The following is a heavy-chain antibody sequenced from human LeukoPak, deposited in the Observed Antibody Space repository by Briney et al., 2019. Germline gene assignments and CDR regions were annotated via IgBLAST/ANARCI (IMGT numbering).Heavy chain of an antibody. CDR2: ISSSSNYI. V-gene: IGHV3-21*04. CDR1: GFTFSTYT. D-gene: IGHD6-19*01. J-gene: IGHJ6*03. CDR3: ARDLRYSSGWSASGMDV. Sequence: GGSLRLSCAVSGFTFSTYTMNWVRQALGKGLEWVSSISSSSNYIYYADSVRGRFTISRDNAKNSLSLQMNSLRAEDTAVYYCARDLRYSSGWSASGMDVWGKGTTATISS.